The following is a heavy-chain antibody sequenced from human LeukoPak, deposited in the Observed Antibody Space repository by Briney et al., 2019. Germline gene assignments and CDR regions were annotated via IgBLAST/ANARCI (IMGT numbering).Heavy chain of an antibody. D-gene: IGHD4-17*01. CDR2: ISSDGSNK. J-gene: IGHJ6*02. CDR1: GLTFSSYA. V-gene: IGHV3-30-3*01. Sequence: GGSLRLSCAASGLTFSSYAMHWVRQAPGKGLEWVAVISSDGSNKYYADSVKGRFTISRENSKNVLYLQMNSLRPEDTAVYYCAREGYGDDVDYYGMDVWGQGTTVTVSS. CDR3: AREGYGDDVDYYGMDV.